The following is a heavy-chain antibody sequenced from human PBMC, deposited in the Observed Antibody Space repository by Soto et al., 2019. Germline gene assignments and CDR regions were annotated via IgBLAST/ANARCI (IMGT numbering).Heavy chain of an antibody. D-gene: IGHD3-10*01. CDR3: AKNRGSGSPYYYNMEV. Sequence: GGSLRLSCAASGFTFSSYAMSWVRQAPGKGLEWVSVISGSTGKTYYADSVKGRFTISRDNSKNTLSLQMNSLRGEDTAVYFCAKNRGSGSPYYYNMEVWRQGTMVTVSS. J-gene: IGHJ6*02. V-gene: IGHV3-23*01. CDR2: ISGSTGKT. CDR1: GFTFSSYA.